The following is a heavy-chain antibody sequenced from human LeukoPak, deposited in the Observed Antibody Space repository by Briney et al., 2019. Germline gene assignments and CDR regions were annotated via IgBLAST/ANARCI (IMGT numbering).Heavy chain of an antibody. D-gene: IGHD1-26*01. CDR1: GGSFSGYY. CDR3: ACSGSRAWFDP. CDR2: INHSGST. J-gene: IGHJ5*02. V-gene: IGHV4-34*01. Sequence: PSETLSLTCAVYGGSFSGYYWSWIRQPPGKGLEWIGEINHSGSTNYNPSLKSRVTISVDTSKNQFSLKLSSVTAADTAVYYCACSGSRAWFDPWGQGTLVTVSS.